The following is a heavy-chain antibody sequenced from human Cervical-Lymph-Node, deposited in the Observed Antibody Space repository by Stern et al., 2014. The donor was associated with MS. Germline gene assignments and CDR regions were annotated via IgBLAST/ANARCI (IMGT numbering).Heavy chain of an antibody. D-gene: IGHD3-9*01. V-gene: IGHV1-24*01. CDR1: GHTLSKVS. Sequence: QVQLVQSGAEVKKPGASVKVSCKVSGHTLSKVSLHWVRLAPGKGLEWMGGSDPEDGQKFYAQKFQGRMTMTEDTSTDTAYMELSRLRADDTAMYYCATDFDILTDLHSRTGGFDYWGQGTLVTVSS. CDR2: SDPEDGQK. J-gene: IGHJ4*02. CDR3: ATDFDILTDLHSRTGGFDY.